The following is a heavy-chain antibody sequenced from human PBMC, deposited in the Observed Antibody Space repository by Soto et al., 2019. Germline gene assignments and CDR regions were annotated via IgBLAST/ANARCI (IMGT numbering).Heavy chain of an antibody. J-gene: IGHJ5*01. CDR1: SGSISSSNW. CDR3: ARAVITIFGVVSGAWFDS. CDR2: IYHSGST. V-gene: IGHV4-4*02. D-gene: IGHD3-3*01. Sequence: QVQLQESGPGLVKPSGTLSLTCAVSSGSISSSNWWSWVRQPPGKGLEWIGEIYHSGSTNYNPSLKSRVTISVDKSKNQFSLKLSSVTAADTAVYYCARAVITIFGVVSGAWFDSWGQGTLVTVSS.